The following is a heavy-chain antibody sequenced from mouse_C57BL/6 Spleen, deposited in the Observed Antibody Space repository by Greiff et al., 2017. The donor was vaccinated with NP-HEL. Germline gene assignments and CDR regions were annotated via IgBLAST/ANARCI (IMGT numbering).Heavy chain of an antibody. J-gene: IGHJ2*01. CDR1: GYTFTTYW. CDR2: IHPNSGST. V-gene: IGHV1-64*01. D-gene: IGHD1-1*01. CDR3: ARTTVVATGFDY. Sequence: VQLQQPGAELVKPGASVKLSCKASGYTFTTYWMHWVKQRPGQGLEWIGMIHPNSGSTKYDEKFKSKATLTVDKSSSTAYMRLSSLTSEDSAVYYCARTTVVATGFDYWGQGTTLTVSS.